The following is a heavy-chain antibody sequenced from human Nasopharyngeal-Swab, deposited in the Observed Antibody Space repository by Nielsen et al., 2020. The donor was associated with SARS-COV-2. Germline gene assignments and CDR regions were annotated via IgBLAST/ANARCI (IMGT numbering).Heavy chain of an antibody. D-gene: IGHD3-3*01. CDR1: GYTFTSYY. V-gene: IGHV1-69*10. Sequence: SVKVSCKASGYTFTSYYMHWVRQAPGQGREWMGGIIPILGIANYAQKFQGRVTITADKSTSTAYMELSSLRSEDTAVYYCAREILRFLEWLLPDAFDIWGQGTMVTVSS. CDR2: IIPILGIA. CDR3: AREILRFLEWLLPDAFDI. J-gene: IGHJ3*02.